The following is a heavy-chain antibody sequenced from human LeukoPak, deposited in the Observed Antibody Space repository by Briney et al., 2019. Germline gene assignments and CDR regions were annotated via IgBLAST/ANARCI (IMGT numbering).Heavy chain of an antibody. CDR1: GFTFSSYS. V-gene: IGHV3-21*01. CDR2: ISSSSSYI. J-gene: IGHJ4*02. Sequence: GGSLRLSCAASGFTFSSYSMNWVRQAPGKGLEWVSSISSSSSYIYYADSVKGRFTISRDNAKNSLYLQMNSLRAEDTAVYYCATARVITMVRGVIEDYWGQGTLVTVSS. D-gene: IGHD3-10*01. CDR3: ATARVITMVRGVIEDY.